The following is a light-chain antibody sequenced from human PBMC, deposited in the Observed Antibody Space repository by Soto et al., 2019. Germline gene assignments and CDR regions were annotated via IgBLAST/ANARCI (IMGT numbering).Light chain of an antibody. CDR1: QSISSW. CDR3: QQYSSYSWT. CDR2: DAS. Sequence: DIQMTQSPSPLSASVGDRVTITCRASQSISSWLAWYQQKPGKAPKFLIYDASNLERGVPSRFSGSGSGTEFTLTISSLQPDDFATYYCQQYSSYSWTFGQGTKVDIK. J-gene: IGKJ1*01. V-gene: IGKV1-5*01.